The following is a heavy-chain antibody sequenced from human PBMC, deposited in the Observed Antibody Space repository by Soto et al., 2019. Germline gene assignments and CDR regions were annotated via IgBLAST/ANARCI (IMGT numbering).Heavy chain of an antibody. CDR1: GFIFSTFA. Sequence: QVQLVESGGGVVQPGRSLRLSCAASGFIFSTFAMHWVRQAPGRGLEWVAVISYNGHSKYYADSVKGRFTISRDNSNNTLSLQMDSLRVEDPAVYYCARGRSITAYVGWYFDLWGRGTLVTVSS. D-gene: IGHD3-16*01. J-gene: IGHJ2*01. CDR2: ISYNGHSK. V-gene: IGHV3-30-3*01. CDR3: ARGRSITAYVGWYFDL.